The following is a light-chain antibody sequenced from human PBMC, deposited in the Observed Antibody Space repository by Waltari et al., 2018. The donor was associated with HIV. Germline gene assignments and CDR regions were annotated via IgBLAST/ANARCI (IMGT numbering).Light chain of an antibody. CDR1: QGISTY. Sequence: DIQMTQSPSSLSASVGDRVTITCRASQGISTYLAWFQQQPGKAPKSLIYTASNLQSGVSSRFTGSGFGTDFTLTISDLQPEDFATYYCQQYIGYPITFGQGTRLEIK. V-gene: IGKV1-16*01. CDR3: QQYIGYPIT. CDR2: TAS. J-gene: IGKJ5*01.